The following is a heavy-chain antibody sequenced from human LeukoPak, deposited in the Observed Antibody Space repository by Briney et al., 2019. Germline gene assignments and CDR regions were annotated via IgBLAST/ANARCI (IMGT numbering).Heavy chain of an antibody. V-gene: IGHV1-69*04. Sequence: GASVKVSSKPSGGTFTSYAISWVRQAPGQGLEWMGRIIPILGIANYTQKFQGRVTITADKSTSTAYMELSSLRSEDTAVYYCASNIVVVTAMQGFDYWGQGTLVTVSS. CDR3: ASNIVVVTAMQGFDY. CDR2: IIPILGIA. J-gene: IGHJ4*02. D-gene: IGHD2-21*02. CDR1: GGTFTSYA.